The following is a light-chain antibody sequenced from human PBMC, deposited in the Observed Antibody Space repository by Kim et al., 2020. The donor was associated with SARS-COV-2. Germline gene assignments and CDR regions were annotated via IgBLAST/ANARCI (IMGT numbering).Light chain of an antibody. CDR1: SSDVGGYND. Sequence: GSASPGKSINISCTVTSSDVGGYNDVSWYQNHPGKAPKLMIYDVRKRPSGFSNRFSGSKSGNTASLTISGLQAEDEADYYCSLGVFGGGTQLTVL. CDR2: DVR. V-gene: IGLV2-14*03. J-gene: IGLJ3*02. CDR3: SLGV.